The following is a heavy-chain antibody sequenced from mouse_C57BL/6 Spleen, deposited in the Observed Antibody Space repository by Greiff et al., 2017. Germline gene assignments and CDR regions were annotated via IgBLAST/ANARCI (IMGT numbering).Heavy chain of an antibody. Sequence: EVKLVESGGGLVKPGGSLKLSCAASGFTFSDYGMHWVRQAPEKGLEWVAYISSGSSTIYYADTVKGRFTISRDNAKNTLFLQMTSLRSEDTAMYYCARIHGSFYYFDYWGQGTTLTVSS. CDR1: GFTFSDYG. V-gene: IGHV5-17*01. CDR3: ARIHGSFYYFDY. CDR2: ISSGSSTI. D-gene: IGHD1-1*01. J-gene: IGHJ2*01.